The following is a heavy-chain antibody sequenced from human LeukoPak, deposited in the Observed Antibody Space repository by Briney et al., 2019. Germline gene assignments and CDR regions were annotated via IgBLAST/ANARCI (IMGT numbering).Heavy chain of an antibody. J-gene: IGHJ4*02. CDR3: ARYCGAASCYSGFDY. CDR1: GFTFGSYV. V-gene: IGHV3-23*01. Sequence: GGSLRLSCAASGFTFGSYVMSWVRQAPGKGPEWVSAISGDGGTYYADSVKGRFTISRDNSKNTLYLQMNSLGGEDTALYYCARYCGAASCYSGFDYWDQGTLVTVAS. CDR2: ISGDGGT. D-gene: IGHD2-15*01.